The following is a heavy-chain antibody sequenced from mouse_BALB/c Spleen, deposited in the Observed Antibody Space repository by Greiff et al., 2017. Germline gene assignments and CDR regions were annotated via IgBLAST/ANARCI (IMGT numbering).Heavy chain of an antibody. D-gene: IGHD2-4*01. V-gene: IGHV3-8*02. CDR3: ARGGMITTGYAMDY. Sequence: VQLKESGPSLVKPSQTLSLTCSVTGDSITSGYWNWIRKFPGNKLEYMGYISYSGSTYYNPSLKSRISITRDTSKNQYYLQLNSVTTEDTATYYCARGGMITTGYAMDYWGQGTSVTVSS. J-gene: IGHJ4*01. CDR2: ISYSGST. CDR1: GDSITSGY.